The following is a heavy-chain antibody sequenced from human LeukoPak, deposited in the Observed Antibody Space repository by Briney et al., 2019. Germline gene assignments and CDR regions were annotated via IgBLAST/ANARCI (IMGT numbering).Heavy chain of an antibody. CDR3: AKVRTSDYYYYYGMDV. CDR2: ISGSGGST. CDR1: GFTFSSYA. Sequence: GGSLRLSCAASGFTFSSYAMNWVRQAPGKVLEWVSAISGSGGSTFYAGSVKGRFTLSRDNSKNTLHLQMNSLRAEDTAVYYCAKVRTSDYYYYYGMDVWGQGTTVTVSS. V-gene: IGHV3-23*01. J-gene: IGHJ6*02. D-gene: IGHD1-14*01.